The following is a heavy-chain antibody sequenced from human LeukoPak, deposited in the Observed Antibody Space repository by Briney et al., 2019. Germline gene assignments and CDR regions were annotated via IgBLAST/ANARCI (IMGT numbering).Heavy chain of an antibody. D-gene: IGHD6-13*01. CDR2: IQPGDSGT. CDR3: ATWPRGATADYFEH. CDR1: GYSFTSDW. V-gene: IGHV5-51*01. Sequence: GESLQISCKTSGYSFTSDWIGWVRQMPGKGLEWMGIIQPGDSGTRYSPSFRGQVTTSADKSISTANLQWSSLKASDTAMYYCATWPRGATADYFEHWGRGTLVTVSS. J-gene: IGHJ4*02.